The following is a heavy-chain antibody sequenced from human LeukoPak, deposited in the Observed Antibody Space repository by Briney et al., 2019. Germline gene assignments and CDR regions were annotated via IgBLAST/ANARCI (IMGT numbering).Heavy chain of an antibody. CDR1: GFIVSSNS. V-gene: IGHV3-53*01. Sequence: PGGSLRLSCAASGFIVSSNSMTWVRQAPGKGLEWVSVIYSGGGTYYADSVKGRFTISRDNSKNTVYLQMYSLRPEDTAVYYCMWISTGGYWGQGTLVTVS. D-gene: IGHD5-12*01. CDR3: MWISTGGY. CDR2: IYSGGGT. J-gene: IGHJ4*02.